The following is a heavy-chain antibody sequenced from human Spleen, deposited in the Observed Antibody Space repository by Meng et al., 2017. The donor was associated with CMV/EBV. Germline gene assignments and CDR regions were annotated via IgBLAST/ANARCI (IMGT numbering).Heavy chain of an antibody. CDR3: AKGPPRNYDSNGYYPEYFQH. Sequence: GMHWVRQAPGKGLEWVAVISYDGTSEYFADSVKDRFTISRDNFKNTLYLQMNSLRTENTAVYYCAKGPPRNYDSNGYYPEYFQHWGQGTLVTVSS. CDR1: G. CDR2: ISYDGTSE. D-gene: IGHD3-22*01. V-gene: IGHV3-30*18. J-gene: IGHJ1*01.